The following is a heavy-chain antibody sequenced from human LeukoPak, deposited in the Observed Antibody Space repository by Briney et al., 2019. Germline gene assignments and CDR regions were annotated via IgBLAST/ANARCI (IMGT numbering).Heavy chain of an antibody. V-gene: IGHV1-69*05. CDR3: ARGGRKRITMVLPHFDY. D-gene: IGHD3-10*01. Sequence: ASVKVSCKASGGTFSSYAISWVRQAPGQGLEWMGGIIPIFGTANYAQKFQGRDTITTDESTSTAYMELSSLRSEDTAVYYCARGGRKRITMVLPHFDYWGQGTLVTVSS. CDR2: IIPIFGTA. J-gene: IGHJ4*02. CDR1: GGTFSSYA.